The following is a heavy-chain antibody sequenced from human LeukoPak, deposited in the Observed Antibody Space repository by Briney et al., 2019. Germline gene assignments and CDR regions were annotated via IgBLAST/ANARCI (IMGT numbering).Heavy chain of an antibody. D-gene: IGHD6-6*01. J-gene: IGHJ4*02. CDR2: ISSSSSYI. V-gene: IGHV3-21*01. CDR3: ARVVAARGGFDY. Sequence: GGSLRLSCAASGFTFSSYSMNWVRQAPGKGLEWVSSISSSSSYIYYADSVKGRFTISRDNAKNSLYLQMNSLRAEDTAVYYCARVVAARGGFDYWGQGTLVTVSS. CDR1: GFTFSSYS.